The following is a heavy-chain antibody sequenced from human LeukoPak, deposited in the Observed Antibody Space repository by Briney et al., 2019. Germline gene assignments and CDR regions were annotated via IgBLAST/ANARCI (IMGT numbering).Heavy chain of an antibody. CDR3: ARGLRGIVPAACIDY. CDR2: ISSSSSYI. V-gene: IGHV3-21*01. Sequence: GGSLRLSCAASGFTFRSYSMNWVRQAPGKGLEWVSFISSSSSYIYYADSVKGRFTISRDNAKNSLYLQMNSLRAEDTAVYYCARGLRGIVPAACIDYWGQGTLVTVSS. D-gene: IGHD2-2*01. CDR1: GFTFRSYS. J-gene: IGHJ4*02.